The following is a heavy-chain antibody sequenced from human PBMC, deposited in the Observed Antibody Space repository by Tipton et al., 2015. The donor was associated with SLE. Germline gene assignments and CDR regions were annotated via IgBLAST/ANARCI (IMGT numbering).Heavy chain of an antibody. Sequence: TLSLTCAVYGGSFSSYYWSWIRQPPGKGLEWIGYIYYSGSTNYNPSLKSRVTISVDTSKNQFSLKLSSVTAADTAVYYCARHARYSYGYFDYWGQGTLVTVSS. J-gene: IGHJ4*02. CDR2: IYYSGST. D-gene: IGHD5-18*01. CDR3: ARHARYSYGYFDY. V-gene: IGHV4-59*08. CDR1: GGSFSSYY.